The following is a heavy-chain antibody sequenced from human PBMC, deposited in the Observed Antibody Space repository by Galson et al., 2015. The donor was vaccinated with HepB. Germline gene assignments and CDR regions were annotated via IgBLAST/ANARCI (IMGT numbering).Heavy chain of an antibody. CDR2: ISGSTGNT. CDR3: AKGSYGDYREFDF. J-gene: IGHJ4*02. Sequence: SLRLSCAASGFTFSSYAMNWVRQAPGKGLEWVSSISGSTGNTYYADSVNGRFTISRDNSKNTVYLQLNSLTVEDTAEYYCAKGSYGDYREFDFWGQGTLVTVSS. D-gene: IGHD4-17*01. CDR1: GFTFSSYA. V-gene: IGHV3-23*01.